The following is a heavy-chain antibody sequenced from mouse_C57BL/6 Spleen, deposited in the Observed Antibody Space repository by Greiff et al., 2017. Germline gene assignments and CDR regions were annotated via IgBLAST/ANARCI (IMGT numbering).Heavy chain of an antibody. J-gene: IGHJ2*01. D-gene: IGHD1-1*01. CDR3: ARSHYYGSSLNYFDY. Sequence: QVQLQQSGAELVRPGTSVKVSCKASGYAFTNYLIEWVKQRPGQGLEWIGVINPGSGGTNYNEKCKGKATLTADKSSSTAYMQLSSLTSEDSAVYFCARSHYYGSSLNYFDYGGQGTTLTVSS. V-gene: IGHV1-54*01. CDR2: INPGSGGT. CDR1: GYAFTNYL.